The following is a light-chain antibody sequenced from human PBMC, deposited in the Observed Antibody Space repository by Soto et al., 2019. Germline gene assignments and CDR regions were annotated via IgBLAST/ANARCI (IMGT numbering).Light chain of an antibody. CDR2: GAS. CDR3: HQYGSSPPT. J-gene: IGKJ1*01. V-gene: IGKV3-20*01. CDR1: QSVRSN. Sequence: EIVMTPSPATLSVSPGDRATLSCRANQSVRSNLAWYQQRPGQAPRLLIYGASNRATGISDRFTGGGSGTDFTLTIANLAPEDLATYYGHQYGSSPPTFSQGTKVDIK.